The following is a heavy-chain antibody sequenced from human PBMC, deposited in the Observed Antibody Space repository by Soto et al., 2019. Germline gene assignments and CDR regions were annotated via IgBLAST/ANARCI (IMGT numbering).Heavy chain of an antibody. CDR2: INPANADR. J-gene: IGHJ5*01. CDR3: AKSGASSPGNWFDS. V-gene: IGHV1-3*01. CDR1: GYMFTKHA. D-gene: IGHD2-15*01. Sequence: QVQLVQSGPEVKQPGASVRLACKASGYMFTKHAIHWLRQAPGRRLEWLGWINPANADRRSSVTVQGRVTISRDTSATTSYMDLTSLTSEDTAIYYCAKSGASSPGNWFDSWGQGTLVTVSS.